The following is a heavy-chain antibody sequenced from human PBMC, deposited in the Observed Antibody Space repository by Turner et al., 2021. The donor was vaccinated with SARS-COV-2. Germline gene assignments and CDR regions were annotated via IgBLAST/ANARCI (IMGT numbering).Heavy chain of an antibody. Sequence: QLQLQESGPGLVKPSETLSLTCTVPGGSISSSSYYWGWIRQPPGKGVGWIGSMYYSGSTYYNPSLKSRVTISVDTSKNQFSLKLSSVTAADTAVYYCARRSSRLGNWYFDLWGRGTLVTVSS. CDR2: MYYSGST. CDR1: GGSISSSSYY. V-gene: IGHV4-39*01. D-gene: IGHD2-15*01. CDR3: ARRSSRLGNWYFDL. J-gene: IGHJ2*01.